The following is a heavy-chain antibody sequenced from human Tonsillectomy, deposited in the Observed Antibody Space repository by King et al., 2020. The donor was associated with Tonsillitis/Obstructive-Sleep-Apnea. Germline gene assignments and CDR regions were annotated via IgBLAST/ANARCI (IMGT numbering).Heavy chain of an antibody. V-gene: IGHV3-64D*06. Sequence: VQLVESGGGLVQPGGSLRLSCSASGLTLSSYAMHWVRQAPGKGLEYVSSIIIGGGTFYTDSVKGRLTVSRDISKNTLYLQINSLRPEDTAVYYCLNTPRTTGSTGNYWGQGTMVTVSS. D-gene: IGHD1-1*01. J-gene: IGHJ4*02. CDR2: IIIGGGT. CDR1: GLTLSSYA. CDR3: LNTPRTTGSTGNY.